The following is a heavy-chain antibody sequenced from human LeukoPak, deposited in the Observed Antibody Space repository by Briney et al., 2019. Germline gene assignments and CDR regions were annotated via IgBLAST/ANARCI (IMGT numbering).Heavy chain of an antibody. CDR1: GFTFSSYG. CDR2: IRYDGSNK. CDR3: AKDFYDFWSGPTWDYYYMDV. V-gene: IGHV3-30*02. J-gene: IGHJ6*03. Sequence: GGSLRLSCAASGFTFSSYGMHWVRQAPGKGLEWVAFIRYDGSNKYYADSVKGRFTISRDNSKNTLYLQMNSLRAEDTAVYYCAKDFYDFWSGPTWDYYYMDVWGKGTTVTVSS. D-gene: IGHD3-3*01.